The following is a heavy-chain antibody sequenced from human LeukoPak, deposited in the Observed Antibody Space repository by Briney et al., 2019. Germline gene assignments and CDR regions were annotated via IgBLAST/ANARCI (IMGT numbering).Heavy chain of an antibody. J-gene: IGHJ4*02. Sequence: GGSLRLSCTASGFSFSGHWMHWARQLPGKGLVWVSRISPTGSTTSYADSAKGRFTVSRDNAKNTHYLQVNNLRAEDTAVYYCARGPNSNWSGLDFWGQGTLLTVSS. CDR1: GFSFSGHW. V-gene: IGHV3-74*01. CDR2: ISPTGSTT. D-gene: IGHD6-6*01. CDR3: ARGPNSNWSGLDF.